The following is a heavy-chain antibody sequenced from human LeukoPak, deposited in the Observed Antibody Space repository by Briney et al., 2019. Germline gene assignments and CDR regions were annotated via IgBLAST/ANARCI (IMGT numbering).Heavy chain of an antibody. Sequence: SVKVSCKASGGTFSSYAISWVRQAPGQGLEWMGGIIPIFGTANYAQKFQGRVTITADKSTSTAYMELSSLRSEDTAVYYCARVWSSSSGGYYYYMDVWGKGTTVTVSS. J-gene: IGHJ6*03. CDR3: ARVWSSSSGGYYYYMDV. CDR2: IIPIFGTA. V-gene: IGHV1-69*06. D-gene: IGHD6-6*01. CDR1: GGTFSSYA.